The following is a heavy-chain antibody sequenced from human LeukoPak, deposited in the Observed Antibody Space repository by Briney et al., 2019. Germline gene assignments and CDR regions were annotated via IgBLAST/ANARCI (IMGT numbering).Heavy chain of an antibody. J-gene: IGHJ4*02. V-gene: IGHV3-30*03. D-gene: IGHD3-22*01. Sequence: QPGGSLRLSCAASGFTFSSYGMSWVRQAPGKGLEWVAVISYDGSNKYYADSVKGRFTISSDNSKNTLYLQMNSLRAEDTAVYYCAREGSITMIVVVAYFDYWGQGTLVTVSS. CDR2: ISYDGSNK. CDR3: AREGSITMIVVVAYFDY. CDR1: GFTFSSYG.